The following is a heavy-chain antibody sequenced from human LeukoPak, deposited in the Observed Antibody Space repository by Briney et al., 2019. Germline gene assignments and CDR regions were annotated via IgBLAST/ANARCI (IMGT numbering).Heavy chain of an antibody. D-gene: IGHD5-18*01. Sequence: PSETLSLTCTVSGGSISSYYWSWIRQPPGKGLEWIGYIYYSGSTNYNPSLKSRVTISVDTSKNQFSLKLSSVTAADTAVYYCARDSIQLWLSGYYYYGMDVWGQGTTVTVSS. CDR2: IYYSGST. V-gene: IGHV4-59*01. CDR3: ARDSIQLWLSGYYYYGMDV. CDR1: GGSISSYY. J-gene: IGHJ6*02.